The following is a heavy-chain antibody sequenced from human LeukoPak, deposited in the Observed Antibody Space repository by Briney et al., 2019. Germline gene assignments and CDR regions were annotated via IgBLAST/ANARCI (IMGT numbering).Heavy chain of an antibody. CDR3: ARWIGLSDY. Sequence: SETLSLTCTVSGYSISSGYYWGWIRQPPGKGLEWIGSIYHSGSTYYNPSLKSRVTISVDTSKNQFSLKLSSVTAADTAVYYCARWIGLSDYWGQGTLVTVSS. CDR1: GYSISSGYY. D-gene: IGHD2-2*03. V-gene: IGHV4-38-2*02. CDR2: IYHSGST. J-gene: IGHJ4*02.